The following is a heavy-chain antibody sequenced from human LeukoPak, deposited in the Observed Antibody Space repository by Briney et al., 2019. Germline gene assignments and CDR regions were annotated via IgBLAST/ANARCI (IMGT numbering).Heavy chain of an antibody. CDR1: GGSFSGYY. CDR3: ASGEIAAASFDY. CDR2: INHSGST. D-gene: IGHD6-13*01. Sequence: SETLSLTCAVYGGSFSGYYWSWIRQPPGKGLEWIGEINHSGSTNYNPSLKSRVTISVDTSKNQFSLKLSSVTAADTAVYYCASGEIAAASFDYWGQGTLVTVSS. V-gene: IGHV4-34*01. J-gene: IGHJ4*02.